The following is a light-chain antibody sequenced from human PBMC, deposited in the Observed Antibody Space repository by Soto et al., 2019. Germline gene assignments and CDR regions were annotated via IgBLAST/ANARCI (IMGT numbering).Light chain of an antibody. J-gene: IGKJ1*01. CDR2: WAT. Sequence: ENVLTQSPDSLAVSLGERATIKCKTSYCVLYSPNNMNYLAWYQQKRGQPPKLLIYWATFRESGVPDRFSGSGSETDFTLTISSLQAEDVAVYYCHQNAGPPWTFGQGTKVEIK. V-gene: IGKV4-1*01. CDR1: YCVLYSPNNMNY. CDR3: HQNAGPPWT.